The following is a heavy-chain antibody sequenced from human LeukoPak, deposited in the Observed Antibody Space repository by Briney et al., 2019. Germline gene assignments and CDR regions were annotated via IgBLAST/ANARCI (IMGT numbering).Heavy chain of an antibody. V-gene: IGHV4-39*07. CDR1: GGSISSSSYY. Sequence: SETLSLTCTVSGGSISSSSYYWGWIRQPPGKGLEWIGSIYYSGSTNYNPSLKSRVTISVDTSRNQFSLKLSSVTAADTAVYYCARGTAPYYGMDVWGQGTTVTVSS. CDR3: ARGTAPYYGMDV. D-gene: IGHD1/OR15-1a*01. CDR2: IYYSGST. J-gene: IGHJ6*02.